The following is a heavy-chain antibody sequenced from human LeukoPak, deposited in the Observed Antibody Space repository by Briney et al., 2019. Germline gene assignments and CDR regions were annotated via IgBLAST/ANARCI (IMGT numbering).Heavy chain of an antibody. CDR1: GYTFTSYY. Sequence: ASVKVSCKASGYTFTSYYMHWVRQAPGQGLEWMGIINPSGGSTSYTQKFQGRVTMTRDTSTSTVYMELSSLRSDDTAVYYCARDLGKWFGELLDYGMDVWGQGTTVTVSS. D-gene: IGHD3-10*01. CDR3: ARDLGKWFGELLDYGMDV. V-gene: IGHV1-46*01. J-gene: IGHJ6*02. CDR2: INPSGGST.